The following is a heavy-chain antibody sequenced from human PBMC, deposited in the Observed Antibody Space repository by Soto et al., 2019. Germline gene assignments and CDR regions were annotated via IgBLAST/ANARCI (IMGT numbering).Heavy chain of an antibody. CDR3: ARDQGTYYYGSGSYYNWFDP. V-gene: IGHV3-11*01. Sequence: GGSLRLSCAASGFTFSDYYMSWIRQAPGKGLEWVSYISSSGSTIYYADSVKGRFTISRDNAKNSLYLQMNSLRAEDTAVYYCARDQGTYYYGSGSYYNWFDPWGQGTLVTVSS. CDR2: ISSSGSTI. J-gene: IGHJ5*02. D-gene: IGHD3-10*01. CDR1: GFTFSDYY.